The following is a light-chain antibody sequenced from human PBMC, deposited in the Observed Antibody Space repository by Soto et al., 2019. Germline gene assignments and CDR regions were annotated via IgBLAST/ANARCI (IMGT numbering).Light chain of an antibody. CDR3: QQLSHYPYP. Sequence: DIQLTQSPSFLSASVEDRVTISCRASYDISSSLAWYQQEPGKPPKLLISDSSTLQTGVPSIFTGSGSGRKFTLTISGLQFGDFATYFCQQLSHYPYPFGQGTKLEI. CDR1: YDISSS. CDR2: DSS. V-gene: IGKV1-9*01. J-gene: IGKJ2*01.